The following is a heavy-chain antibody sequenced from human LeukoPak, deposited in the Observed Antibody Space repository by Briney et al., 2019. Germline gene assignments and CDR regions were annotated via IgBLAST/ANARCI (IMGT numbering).Heavy chain of an antibody. CDR1: GGSISSSSYY. D-gene: IGHD5-24*01. CDR3: ARAPGDGYNGGMDV. V-gene: IGHV4-61*05. Sequence: SQTLSLTCTVSGGSISSSSYYWGWIRQPPGNGLEWIGYIYYSGSTNYNPSLKSRVTISVDTSKNQFSLKLSSVTAADTAVYYCARAPGDGYNGGMDVWGQGTTVTVSS. CDR2: IYYSGST. J-gene: IGHJ6*02.